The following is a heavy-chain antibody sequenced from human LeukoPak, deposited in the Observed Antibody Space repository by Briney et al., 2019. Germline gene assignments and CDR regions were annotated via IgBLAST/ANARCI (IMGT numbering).Heavy chain of an antibody. V-gene: IGHV3-30*03. D-gene: IGHD3-9*01. J-gene: IGHJ4*02. CDR1: GFTFSTYP. CDR3: ARVHDTTGYYHYFDS. Sequence: GGSLRLSCEASGFTFSTYPMHWVRQAPDEGLEWVAMISYHGSNEYYADSVKGRFTISRDNSKNTLYLQMNNPRVEDAAIYYCARVHDTTGYYHYFDSWGQGTLVTVSS. CDR2: ISYHGSNE.